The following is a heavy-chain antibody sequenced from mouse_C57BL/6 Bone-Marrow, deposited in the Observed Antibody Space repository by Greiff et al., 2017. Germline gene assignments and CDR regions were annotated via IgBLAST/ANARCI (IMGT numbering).Heavy chain of an antibody. CDR2: IYPGDGDT. D-gene: IGHD2-14*01. V-gene: IGHV1-82*01. CDR3: ARSFGEYDPYYYAMDY. J-gene: IGHJ4*01. CDR1: GYAFSSSW. Sequence: VQLQQSGPELVKPGASVKISCKASGYAFSSSWLNWVKQRPGTGLEWIGRIYPGDGDTNYNGKFKGKATLTADNSSSTAYMQLSSLTSEDSAVYFCARSFGEYDPYYYAMDYGGQGTSVTVSS.